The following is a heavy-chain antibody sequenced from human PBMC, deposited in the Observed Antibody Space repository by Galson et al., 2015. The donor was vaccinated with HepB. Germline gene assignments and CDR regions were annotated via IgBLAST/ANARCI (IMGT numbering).Heavy chain of an antibody. D-gene: IGHD4-17*01. CDR1: GFTFDDYA. J-gene: IGHJ4*02. Sequence: SLRLSCAASGFTFDDYAMHWVRQAPGKGLEWVSGISWNSGSIGYADSVKGRFTISRDNAKNSLYLQMNSLRAEDTALYYCAKDIPLYYGDYVFWGQGTLVTVSS. CDR3: AKDIPLYYGDYVF. CDR2: ISWNSGSI. V-gene: IGHV3-9*01.